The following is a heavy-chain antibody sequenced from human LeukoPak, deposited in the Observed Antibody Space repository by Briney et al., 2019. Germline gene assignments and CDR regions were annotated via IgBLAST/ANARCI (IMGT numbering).Heavy chain of an antibody. J-gene: IGHJ3*02. Sequence: SETLSLTCTISGGSVSDYYWSWIRQSPGKGLEWIGYIYHTGSTSYSPSLKSRVTISQDTSKNQFSLKLSSVTAADTAVYYCARGFYIAKNAGVFDMWGQGTMVTVSS. CDR3: ARGFYIAKNAGVFDM. CDR1: GGSVSDYY. CDR2: IYHTGST. V-gene: IGHV4-59*02. D-gene: IGHD1-1*01.